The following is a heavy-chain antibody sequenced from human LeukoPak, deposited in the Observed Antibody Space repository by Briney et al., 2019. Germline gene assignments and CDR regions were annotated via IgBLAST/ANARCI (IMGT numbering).Heavy chain of an antibody. CDR1: GITFNSYW. CDR2: INTDGSST. V-gene: IGHV3-74*01. Sequence: PGGSLRLSCAASGITFNSYWIHWVRQAPGKGLVWVSRINTDGSSTSYADSVKGRFTISRDNAKNTLYLQMNSLRAEDTAVYYCATAAALGAFDMWGQGTMVTVSS. CDR3: ATAAALGAFDM. D-gene: IGHD2-2*01. J-gene: IGHJ3*02.